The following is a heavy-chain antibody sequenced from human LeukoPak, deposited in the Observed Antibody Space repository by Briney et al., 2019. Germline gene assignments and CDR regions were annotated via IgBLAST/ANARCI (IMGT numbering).Heavy chain of an antibody. Sequence: PSQTLSLTCTVSGGSISSYYWSWIRQPPGKGLEWIGYIYYSGSTNYNPSLKSRVTISVDTSKNQFSLKLSSVTAADTAVYYCARDHGGKFDYWGQGTLVTVSS. CDR1: GGSISSYY. CDR2: IYYSGST. V-gene: IGHV4-59*01. J-gene: IGHJ4*02. D-gene: IGHD4-23*01. CDR3: ARDHGGKFDY.